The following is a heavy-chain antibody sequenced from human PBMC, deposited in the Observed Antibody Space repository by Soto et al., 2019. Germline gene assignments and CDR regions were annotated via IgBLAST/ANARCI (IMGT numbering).Heavy chain of an antibody. V-gene: IGHV3-21*01. J-gene: IGHJ4*02. Sequence: SLRLSCAASGFTFSSYSMNWVRQAPGKGLEGVSSISSSSSYIYYADSVKGRFTISRDNAKNSLYLQMNSLRAEDTAVYYCARLSRGAPTPPLPVTPPLGFDYWGQGTLVTVYS. CDR3: ARLSRGAPTPPLPVTPPLGFDY. CDR2: ISSSSSYI. CDR1: GFTFSSYS. D-gene: IGHD4-17*01.